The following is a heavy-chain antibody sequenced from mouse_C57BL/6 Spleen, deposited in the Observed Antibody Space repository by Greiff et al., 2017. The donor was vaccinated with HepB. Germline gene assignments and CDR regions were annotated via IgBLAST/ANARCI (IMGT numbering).Heavy chain of an antibody. J-gene: IGHJ1*03. CDR3: ARSIIYYGSSHWYFDV. Sequence: QVHVKQPGAELVKPGASVKMSCKASGYTFTSYWITWVKQRPGQGLEWIGDIYPGSGSTNYNEKFKSKATLTVDTSSSTAYMQLSSLTSEDSAVYYCARSIIYYGSSHWYFDVWGTGTTVTVSS. V-gene: IGHV1-55*01. CDR2: IYPGSGST. D-gene: IGHD1-1*01. CDR1: GYTFTSYW.